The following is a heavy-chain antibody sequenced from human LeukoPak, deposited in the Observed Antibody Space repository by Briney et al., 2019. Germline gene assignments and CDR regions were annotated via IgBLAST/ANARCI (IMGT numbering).Heavy chain of an antibody. CDR3: ARDGGEYYYDSSGYYYFDY. Sequence: SQTLSLTCAFSGDSVSSNSAAWNWIRQSPSRGLEWLGRTYYRSKWYNDYAVSVKSRITINPDTSKNQFSLQLNSVTPEDTAVYYCARDGGEYYYDSSGYYYFDYWGQGTLVTVSS. CDR1: GDSVSSNSAA. D-gene: IGHD3-22*01. V-gene: IGHV6-1*01. J-gene: IGHJ4*02. CDR2: TYYRSKWYN.